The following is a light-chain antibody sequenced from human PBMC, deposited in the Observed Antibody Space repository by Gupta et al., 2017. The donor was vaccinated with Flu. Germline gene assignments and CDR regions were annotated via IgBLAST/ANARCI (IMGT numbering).Light chain of an antibody. V-gene: IGLV7-43*01. CDR2: STN. CDR3: LLYHGGALV. Sequence: QNVVTQQSSLTVSPGGTVTLTCASTTGAVTNDYYPNWFQPKPGPAPMARIYSTNNKHSWTPACFSGSLLGGSDALRLSDVQPEDDSYSSSLLYHGGALVFGGGTKLTVL. J-gene: IGLJ3*02. CDR1: TGAVTNDYY.